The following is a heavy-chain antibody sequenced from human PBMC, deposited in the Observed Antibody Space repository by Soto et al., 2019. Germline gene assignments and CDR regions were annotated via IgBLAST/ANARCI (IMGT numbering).Heavy chain of an antibody. CDR3: ARGQYSSSWQLYYYYMDV. Sequence: ASVKVSCKASGYTFTSFDINWGRQATGQGLEWMGWMNPNSGNTGYAQKFQGRVTMTRNTSISTAYMELSSLRSEDTAVYYCARGQYSSSWQLYYYYMDVWGKGTTVTVSS. D-gene: IGHD6-13*01. V-gene: IGHV1-8*01. CDR1: GYTFTSFD. J-gene: IGHJ6*03. CDR2: MNPNSGNT.